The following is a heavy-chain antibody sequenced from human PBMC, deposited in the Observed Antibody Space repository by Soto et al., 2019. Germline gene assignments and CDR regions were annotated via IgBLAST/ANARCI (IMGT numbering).Heavy chain of an antibody. J-gene: IGHJ4*02. D-gene: IGHD3-22*01. CDR1: GCSISSYY. CDR3: ARADYYDSSFLDY. Sequence: SDTLSRTCTLSGCSISSYYWSWNRQPPGKGLEWIGYIYYSGSTNYNPSLKSRVTISVDTSKNQFSLKLSSVTGADMAVYYCARADYYDSSFLDYWGKGTLVTVSS. V-gene: IGHV4-59*01. CDR2: IYYSGST.